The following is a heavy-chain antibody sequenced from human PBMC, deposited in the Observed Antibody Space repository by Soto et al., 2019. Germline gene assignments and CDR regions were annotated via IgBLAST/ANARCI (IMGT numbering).Heavy chain of an antibody. V-gene: IGHV3-30*19. D-gene: IGHD3-16*01. CDR2: TSYDGSNN. CDR1: GFMFKSYV. J-gene: IGHJ4*02. CDR3: ARWGTTGGFEL. Sequence: QLPLVESGGGVVQPGTSLRLSCAASGFMFKSYVIHWVRQAPGKGLEWVALTSYDGSNNYYGDSVKGRFTVSRDNSKTTLHLQMDSLRPEDTAIYYCARWGTTGGFELWGQGTLVSVSS.